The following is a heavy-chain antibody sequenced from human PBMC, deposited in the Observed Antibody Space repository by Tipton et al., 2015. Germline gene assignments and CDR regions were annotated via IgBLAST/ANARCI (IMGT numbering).Heavy chain of an antibody. CDR2: INHVGDT. CDR1: GGSFNDFY. D-gene: IGHD3-16*01. V-gene: IGHV4-34*01. J-gene: IGHJ4*02. Sequence: TLSLTCTVSGGSFNDFYWSWIRQPPGKGLEWVGEINHVGDTNYNPPLKSRSTIAVDTSKNQFSRKLSPVTAADTAVYYCARIRGRYVMDYWGQGTLVTVSS. CDR3: ARIRGRYVMDY.